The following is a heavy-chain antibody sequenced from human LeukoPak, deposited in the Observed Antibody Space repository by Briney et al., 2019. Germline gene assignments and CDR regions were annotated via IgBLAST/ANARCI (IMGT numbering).Heavy chain of an antibody. CDR2: IYYSGST. V-gene: IGHV4-59*01. Sequence: SETLSLTCTVSGGSISSYYWSWIRQPPGKGLEWIGYIYYSGSTNYNPSLKSRVTISVDTSKNQFSLKLSSVTTADTAVYYCARSVTAFDIWGQGTMVTVSS. D-gene: IGHD5/OR15-5a*01. CDR1: GGSISSYY. CDR3: ARSVTAFDI. J-gene: IGHJ3*02.